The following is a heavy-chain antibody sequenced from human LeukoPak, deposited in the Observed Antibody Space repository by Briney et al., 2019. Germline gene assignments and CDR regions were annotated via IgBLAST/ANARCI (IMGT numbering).Heavy chain of an antibody. CDR1: GLTFSNSA. D-gene: IGHD3-22*01. Sequence: GGSLRLSCAASGLTFSNSAMSWVRQAPGKGLEWVSTISGSGGSTYYADSVKGRFTISRDNSKNTMYLQMNSLRAEDTAVYYCASFYDSSGYYYQTPEGFWKYFDYWGQGTLVTVSS. CDR2: ISGSGGST. J-gene: IGHJ4*02. V-gene: IGHV3-23*01. CDR3: ASFYDSSGYYYQTPEGFWKYFDY.